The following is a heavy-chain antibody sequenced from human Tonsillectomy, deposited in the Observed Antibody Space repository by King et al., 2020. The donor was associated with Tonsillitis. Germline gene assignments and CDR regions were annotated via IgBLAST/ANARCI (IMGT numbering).Heavy chain of an antibody. V-gene: IGHV1-2*04. Sequence: QLVQSGAEVKKPGASVKVSCKASGYTFTGYYMHWVRQAPGQGLEWMGWINPNSGGTNYAQKFQGWVTMTRDTSISTAYMELSRLRSDDTAVYYCARSDHYDILTGYYIQGEFDYWGQGTLVTVSS. CDR1: GYTFTGYY. J-gene: IGHJ4*02. CDR2: INPNSGGT. CDR3: ARSDHYDILTGYYIQGEFDY. D-gene: IGHD3-9*01.